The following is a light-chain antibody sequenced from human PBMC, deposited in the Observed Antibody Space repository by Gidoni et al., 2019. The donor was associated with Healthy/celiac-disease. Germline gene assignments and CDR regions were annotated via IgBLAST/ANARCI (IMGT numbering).Light chain of an antibody. J-gene: IGLJ3*02. CDR1: SSDVGGYNY. V-gene: IGLV2-14*01. Sequence: HSALTQPASVSGSPGPSITISCTGTSSDVGGYNYVSWYQQHPGKAPKLMIYEVSNRPSGVSNRFSGSKSGNTASLTISGLQAEDEADYYCSSYTSSSTLWVFGGGTKLTVL. CDR3: SSYTSSSTLWV. CDR2: EVS.